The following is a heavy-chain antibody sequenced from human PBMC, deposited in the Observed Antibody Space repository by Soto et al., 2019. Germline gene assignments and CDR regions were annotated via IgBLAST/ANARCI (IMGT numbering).Heavy chain of an antibody. D-gene: IGHD2-21*02. V-gene: IGHV1-18*04. J-gene: IGHJ3*02. Sequence: QVQLVQSGAEVKKPGASVKVSCRASGYTFTNYAVNWVRQAPGQGLEWMGWISAYNGNRDYARKFQGRVSMTTDTSTSTAYMELRSLRSDDSAVYYCARAGHYGDDDAFDMWGLGTMVIVSS. CDR2: ISAYNGNR. CDR1: GYTFTNYA. CDR3: ARAGHYGDDDAFDM.